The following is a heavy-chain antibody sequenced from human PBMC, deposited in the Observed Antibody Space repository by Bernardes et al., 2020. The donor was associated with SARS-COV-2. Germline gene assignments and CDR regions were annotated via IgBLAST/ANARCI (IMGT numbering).Heavy chain of an antibody. CDR2: IEGDGTRT. V-gene: IGHV3-74*01. Sequence: GGFLRLSCAASGFTFSMYWMHWVRQAPGKGLVWVSRIEGDGTRTNYADSVKGRFTISRDNAKNTVYLQMISLRDEDTAVYYCARGAAAAGTDWFDPWGQGTLVTVSS. D-gene: IGHD6-13*01. J-gene: IGHJ5*02. CDR3: ARGAAAAGTDWFDP. CDR1: GFTFSMYW.